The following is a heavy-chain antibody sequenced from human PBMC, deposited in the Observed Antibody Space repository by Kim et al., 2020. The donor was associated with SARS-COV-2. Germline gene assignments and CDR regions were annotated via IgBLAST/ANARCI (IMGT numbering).Heavy chain of an antibody. CDR3: AREGSYYYDSSGYHHYFDY. D-gene: IGHD3-22*01. Sequence: GRFTISRDDLKNSLYLQMNSLKTEDTAVYYCAREGSYYYDSSGYHHYFDYWGQGTLVTVSS. J-gene: IGHJ4*02. V-gene: IGHV3-72*01.